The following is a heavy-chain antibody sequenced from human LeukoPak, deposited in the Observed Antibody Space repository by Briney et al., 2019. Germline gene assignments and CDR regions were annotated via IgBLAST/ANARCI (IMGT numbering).Heavy chain of an antibody. CDR2: IRNRANSYIT. J-gene: IGHJ4*02. CDR3: TRLNYLDGSGYYPDY. V-gene: IGHV3-72*01. Sequence: GGSLGLSCAASGFTFSDHHMDWVRQAPGGGLGWVGRIRNRANSYITKYAASVTGRFTISRDDSKNSMFLQMNSLVTEDTAVYFCTRLNYLDGSGYYPDYWGQGTLVTVSS. CDR1: GFTFSDHH. D-gene: IGHD3-22*01.